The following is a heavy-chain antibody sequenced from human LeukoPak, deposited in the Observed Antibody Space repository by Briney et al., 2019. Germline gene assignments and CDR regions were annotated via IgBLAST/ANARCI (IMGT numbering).Heavy chain of an antibody. D-gene: IGHD3-22*01. CDR1: GFTVSSNY. J-gene: IGHJ4*02. V-gene: IGHV3-53*01. CDR2: IYSGGCT. CDR3: ARGGVVVPFDY. Sequence: GGSLRLSCAASGFTVSSNYMSWVRQAPGKGLEWVSVIYSGGCTYYADSVKGRFTISRDNSKNTLYLQMNSLRAEDTAVYYCARGGVVVPFDYWGQGTLVTVSS.